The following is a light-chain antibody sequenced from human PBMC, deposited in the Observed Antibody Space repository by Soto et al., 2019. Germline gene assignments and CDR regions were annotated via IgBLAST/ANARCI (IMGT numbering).Light chain of an antibody. V-gene: IGKV3-20*01. Sequence: EIVFTQSPGTLSFSPGERATLSCRASQSVSSRFLAWYQQRPGQAPRLLIYGASSRATGIPDRFSGSGSGTDFTLTISRLEPEDFALYYCQQYGDSRTFGQGTKVDIK. CDR1: QSVSSRF. CDR2: GAS. CDR3: QQYGDSRT. J-gene: IGKJ1*01.